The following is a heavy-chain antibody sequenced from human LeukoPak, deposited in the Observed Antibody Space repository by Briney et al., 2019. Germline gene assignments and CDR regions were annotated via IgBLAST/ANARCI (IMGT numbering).Heavy chain of an antibody. Sequence: ASVKVSCKASGYTFASYGISWVRQAPGQGLEWMGWISAYNGNTNYAQKFQGRLTMTTDTSTSTAYMELKSLRSNDTAVYYCAKCVSAYWSENWGQGTLATVS. CDR1: GYTFASYG. CDR3: AKCVSAYWSEN. D-gene: IGHD3-3*01. V-gene: IGHV1-18*01. J-gene: IGHJ4*02. CDR2: ISAYNGNT.